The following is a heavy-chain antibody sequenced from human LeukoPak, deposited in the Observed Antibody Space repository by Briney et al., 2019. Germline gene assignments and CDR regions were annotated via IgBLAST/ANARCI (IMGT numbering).Heavy chain of an antibody. CDR3: ARLPGYSYGRDFDY. CDR1: GYTFTSYG. Sequence: ASVKVSCKAFGYTFTSYGIRWVPQGPGQGLEWIGWVSAYNGNTNYAQKLQGRVTMTTDTSTSTAYMELRSLRSDDTAVYYCARLPGYSYGRDFDYWGQGTLVTVSS. D-gene: IGHD5-18*01. J-gene: IGHJ4*02. V-gene: IGHV1-18*01. CDR2: VSAYNGNT.